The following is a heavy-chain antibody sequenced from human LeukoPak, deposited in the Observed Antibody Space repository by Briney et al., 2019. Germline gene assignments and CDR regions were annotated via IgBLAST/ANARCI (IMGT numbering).Heavy chain of an antibody. V-gene: IGHV1-8*01. J-gene: IGHJ4*02. D-gene: IGHD3-3*01. CDR1: GYTFTSYD. Sequence: GASVKVSCKASGYTFTSYDINWVRQATGQGLEWMGWMNPNSGNTGYAQKFQGRVTMTRNTSISTAYLELSSLRAEDTAVYYCAKGHTDSPEGRITIFGVVIRPSHHWGQGTLVTVSS. CDR2: MNPNSGNT. CDR3: AKGHTDSPEGRITIFGVVIRPSHH.